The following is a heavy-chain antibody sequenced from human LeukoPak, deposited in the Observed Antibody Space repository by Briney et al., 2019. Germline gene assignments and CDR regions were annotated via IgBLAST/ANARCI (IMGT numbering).Heavy chain of an antibody. J-gene: IGHJ4*02. D-gene: IGHD3-22*01. V-gene: IGHV1-3*01. CDR3: ARGGSSSGYY. Sequence: QKFQGRVTITRDTSASTAYMELSSLRSEDTAVYYCARGGSSSGYYWGQGTLVTVSS.